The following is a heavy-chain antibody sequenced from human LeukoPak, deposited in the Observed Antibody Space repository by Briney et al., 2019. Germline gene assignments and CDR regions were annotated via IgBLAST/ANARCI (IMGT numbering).Heavy chain of an antibody. CDR1: GXTFSSYS. CDR3: ARERDSSSWYAFDI. V-gene: IGHV3-48*02. CDR2: ISSSSSTI. D-gene: IGHD6-13*01. Sequence: GGSLRPSCAASGXTFSSYSLNWVRQAPGKGLESVSHISSSSSTIYYGDSVKGRFTISRDNAKNSLYLQMNSLRDEDTAVYYCARERDSSSWYAFDIWGQGTMVTVSS. J-gene: IGHJ3*02.